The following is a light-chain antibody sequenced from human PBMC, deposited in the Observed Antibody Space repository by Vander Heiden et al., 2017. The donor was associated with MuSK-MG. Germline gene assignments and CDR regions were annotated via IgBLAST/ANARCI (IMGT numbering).Light chain of an antibody. Sequence: STLTQTAAVSGSPGQSLTIPCTGSSSDFGGHGYIAWYQQRPGKAPRVLSDDVITRPADSPRRFYGSRCGTTALPTSSGLQAEDEGYYDCRGYRTHAGLLFGGGTRVSVL. CDR1: SSDFGGHGY. CDR2: DVI. CDR3: RGYRTHAGLL. J-gene: IGLJ2*01. V-gene: IGLV2-14*03.